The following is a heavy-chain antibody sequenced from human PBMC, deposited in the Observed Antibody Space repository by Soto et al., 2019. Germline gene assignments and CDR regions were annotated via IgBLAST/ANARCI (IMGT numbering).Heavy chain of an antibody. J-gene: IGHJ6*02. CDR3: ARAYSGYDREEGYYYYYVMDV. Sequence: PGGSLRLSCAASGFTFSSDWMHWVRQAPGKGLVWVSRINTDGSDTTYADSVKGRFTISRDNSKNTLYLQMNSLRAEDTAVYYCARAYSGYDREEGYYYYYVMDVWGQGTTVTVSS. D-gene: IGHD5-12*01. CDR1: GFTFSSDW. V-gene: IGHV3-74*01. CDR2: INTDGSDT.